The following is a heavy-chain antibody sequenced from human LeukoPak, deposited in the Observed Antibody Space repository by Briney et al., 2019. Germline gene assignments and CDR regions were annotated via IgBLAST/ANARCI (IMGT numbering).Heavy chain of an antibody. D-gene: IGHD3-22*01. CDR3: ARDRVSSGSKTTDY. CDR2: ISSSGSTI. V-gene: IGHV3-48*03. CDR1: GFTFSSYE. J-gene: IGHJ4*02. Sequence: GGSLRLSCAASGFTFSSYEMNWVRQAPGKGLEWVSYISSSGSTIYYADSVKGRFTLSRDNAKNSLYLQMNTVRAEDTAAYYCARDRVSSGSKTTDYWGQGTLVTVSS.